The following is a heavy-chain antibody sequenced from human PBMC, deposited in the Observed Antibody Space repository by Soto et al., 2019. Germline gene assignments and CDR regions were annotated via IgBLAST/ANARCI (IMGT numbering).Heavy chain of an antibody. CDR2: IYYSGST. CDR3: ARNSGSYYRWFDP. Sequence: SETLSLTCTISGSSISGYYWSWIRQPPGKGLKWIGYIYYSGSTNYNPSIKSRVTISVDTSKNQFSLKLNSVTAADTAVYYCARNSGSYYRWFDPWGQGTLVTVS. CDR1: GSSISGYY. J-gene: IGHJ5*02. D-gene: IGHD1-26*01. V-gene: IGHV4-59*01.